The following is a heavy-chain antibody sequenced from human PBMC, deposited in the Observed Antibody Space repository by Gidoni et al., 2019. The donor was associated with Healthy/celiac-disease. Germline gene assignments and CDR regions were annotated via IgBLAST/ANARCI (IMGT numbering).Heavy chain of an antibody. CDR2: IYYSGST. J-gene: IGHJ4*02. CDR3: ARTTNVLLWFGELLRGGIFDY. CDR1: GSSISSGDYY. Sequence: CGSSISSGDYYWSWIRQPPGKGLEWIGYIYYSGSTYYNPSLKSRVTISVDTSKNQFSLKLSSVTAADTAVYYCARTTNVLLWFGELLRGGIFDYWGQGTLVTVSS. V-gene: IGHV4-30-4*01. D-gene: IGHD3-10*01.